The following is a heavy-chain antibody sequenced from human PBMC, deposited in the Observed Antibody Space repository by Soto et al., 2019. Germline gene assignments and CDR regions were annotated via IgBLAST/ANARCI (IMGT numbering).Heavy chain of an antibody. J-gene: IGHJ5*02. D-gene: IGHD7-27*01. Sequence: ASVKVSCKASGYTFTSYDINWVRQATGQGLEWMGWMNPNSGNTGYAQKFQGRGTMTRNTSISTAYMELSSLRTEDTAVYYCARGALTGDWFDPWGQGTLVTVSS. CDR1: GYTFTSYD. CDR2: MNPNSGNT. V-gene: IGHV1-8*01. CDR3: ARGALTGDWFDP.